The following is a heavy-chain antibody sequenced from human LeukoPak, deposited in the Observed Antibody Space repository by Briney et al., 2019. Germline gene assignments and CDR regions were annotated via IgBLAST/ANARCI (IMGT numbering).Heavy chain of an antibody. J-gene: IGHJ4*02. CDR1: GGSISSSIYY. V-gene: IGHV3-7*01. Sequence: ETLSLTCTVSGGSISSSIYYWGWIRQSPGKGLEWVANIKEDGSEKNHVDSLKGRFTISRDNAKNSVYLQMNSLRAEDTAVYYCARGPLFAYSFDYWGQGTLVTVSS. CDR2: IKEDGSEK. CDR3: ARGPLFAYSFDY. D-gene: IGHD2-21*01.